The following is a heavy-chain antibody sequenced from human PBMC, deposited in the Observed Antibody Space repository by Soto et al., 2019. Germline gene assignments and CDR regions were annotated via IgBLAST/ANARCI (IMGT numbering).Heavy chain of an antibody. D-gene: IGHD6-13*01. V-gene: IGHV4-34*01. CDR2: INHSGMT. CDR1: GGSFSVYS. CDR3: ARENHPWAAIPVRKLKTHCCFNS. Sequence: PSETLSLTCAVYGGSFSVYSWSCIRQPPGKGLDWIGDINHSGMTHYNPSLESRVSMSVDSSKNQFSLKLNSVTAADTAVYYCARENHPWAAIPVRKLKTHCCFNSWGQGTLVTVSS. J-gene: IGHJ5*01.